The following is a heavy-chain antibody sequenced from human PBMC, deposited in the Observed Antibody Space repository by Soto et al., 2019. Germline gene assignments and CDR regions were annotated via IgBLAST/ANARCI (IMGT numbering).Heavy chain of an antibody. CDR3: AVYVYGVSAAAY. D-gene: IGHD4-17*01. V-gene: IGHV3-7*03. Sequence: GALRLSCAGSGLTFWYDWLSWVRQAPGKGLEWVANINQDGRERYYVDSVRGRFTISRDNVEKSLYLQLHSLRPEDTAVYYCAVYVYGVSAAAYWGQGTLVTVSS. J-gene: IGHJ4*02. CDR1: GLTFWYDW. CDR2: INQDGRER.